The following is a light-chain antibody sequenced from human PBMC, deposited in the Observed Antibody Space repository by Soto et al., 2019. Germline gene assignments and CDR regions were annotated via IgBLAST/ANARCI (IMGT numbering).Light chain of an antibody. CDR2: DND. CDR1: SSNIGRNY. J-gene: IGLJ2*01. V-gene: IGLV1-51*01. CDR3: GAWDNSLSVVV. Sequence: QGVVPQPPSVSAAPGQKVTISCSGSSSNIGRNYVSWYQHLPGTAPKLLIYDNDKRPSGIPDRFSGSKSGTSATLGITGLQTGDEADYYCGAWDNSLSVVVFGGGTKLTVL.